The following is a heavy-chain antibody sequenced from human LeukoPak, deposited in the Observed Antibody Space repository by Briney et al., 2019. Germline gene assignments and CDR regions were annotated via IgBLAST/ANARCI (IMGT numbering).Heavy chain of an antibody. J-gene: IGHJ6*03. CDR1: GGTFSSYA. V-gene: IGHV1-69*01. CDR2: IIPIFGTA. CDR3: ASGSSGHGYYYYMDV. Sequence: SVKVSCKASGGTFSSYAISWVRQAPGQGLEWMGGIIPIFGTANYAQKFQGRVTITADESTSTAYMELSSLRSEDTAVYYCASGSSGHGYYYYMDVWGKGTTVTVSS. D-gene: IGHD3-22*01.